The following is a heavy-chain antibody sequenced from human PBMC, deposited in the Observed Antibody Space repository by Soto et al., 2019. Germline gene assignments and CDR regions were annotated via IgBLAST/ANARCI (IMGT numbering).Heavy chain of an antibody. CDR1: GGSISRYY. V-gene: IGHV4-4*07. Sequence: PSETLSLTCTVSGGSISRYYWSWIRQPAGKGLEWIGRIYTSGSTNYNPSLKSRVTMSVDTSKNQFSLKLSSVTAADTAVYYCARDSHLGYCSGGSCYGGYYYGMDVWGQGTTVTVSS. CDR2: IYTSGST. CDR3: ARDSHLGYCSGGSCYGGYYYGMDV. D-gene: IGHD2-15*01. J-gene: IGHJ6*02.